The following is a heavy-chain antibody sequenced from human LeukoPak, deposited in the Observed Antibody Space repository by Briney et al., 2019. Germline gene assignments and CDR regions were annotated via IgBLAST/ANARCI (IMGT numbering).Heavy chain of an antibody. V-gene: IGHV3-23*01. J-gene: IGHJ4*02. CDR2: VSGSGGST. CDR3: AKAPGSGHYGEWYFDD. D-gene: IGHD3-22*01. CDR1: GFTFSSYG. Sequence: GGSLRLSCVGSGFTFSSYGMSWVRQAPGKGLEWVSTVSGSGGSTSYADSVKGRFTISRDNSKNTLFLQMNSLRAEDTALYYCAKAPGSGHYGEWYFDDWGQGTLVTVSS.